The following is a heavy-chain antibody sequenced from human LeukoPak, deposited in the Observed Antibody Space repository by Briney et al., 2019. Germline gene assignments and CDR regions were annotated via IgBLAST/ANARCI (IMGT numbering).Heavy chain of an antibody. CDR3: ARRGHFDY. J-gene: IGHJ4*02. CDR1: GFTFSSYA. V-gene: IGHV3-48*01. CDR2: ISSSSSTI. Sequence: GGSLRLSCAASGFTFSSYAMSWVRQAPGKGLEWVSYISSSSSTIYYADSVKGRFTISRDNAKNSLYLQMNSLRAEDTAVYYCARRGHFDYWGQGTLVTVSS. D-gene: IGHD2-15*01.